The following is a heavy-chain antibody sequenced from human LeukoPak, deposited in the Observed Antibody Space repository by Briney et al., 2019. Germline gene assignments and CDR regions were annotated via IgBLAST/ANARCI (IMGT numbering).Heavy chain of an antibody. Sequence: GGSLRLSCVASGFTFSSYGMHWVRQAPDKGLEWVAVIWYDGSNKYYADSVKGRFTISRDNSKNMLYLQMNSLRAEDTAVYYCARDRSSYGLGEDYYYGMDVWGQGTTVTVSS. D-gene: IGHD3-10*01. CDR1: GFTFSSYG. CDR3: ARDRSSYGLGEDYYYGMDV. J-gene: IGHJ6*02. V-gene: IGHV3-33*08. CDR2: IWYDGSNK.